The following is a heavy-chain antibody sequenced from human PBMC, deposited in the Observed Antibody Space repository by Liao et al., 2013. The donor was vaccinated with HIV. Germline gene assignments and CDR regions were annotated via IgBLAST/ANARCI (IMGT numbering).Heavy chain of an antibody. V-gene: IGHV4-34*01. CDR2: VNDSGST. CDR3: ASDYHGSGTGPTDAFDL. J-gene: IGHJ3*01. CDR1: GGSFSGYY. D-gene: IGHD3-10*01. Sequence: QVQLQQWGAGLLKPSETLSLTCAVYGGSFSGYYWSWIRQSPGRGLEWIGEVNDSGSTNYNPSLESRSTISVDTSKNQFSLKLRFVTAADTAVYYCASDYHGSGTGPTDAFDLWGQGTMVTVSS.